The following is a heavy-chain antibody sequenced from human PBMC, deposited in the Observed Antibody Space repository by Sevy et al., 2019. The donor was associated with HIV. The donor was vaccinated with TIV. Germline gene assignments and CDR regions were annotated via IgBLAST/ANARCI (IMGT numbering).Heavy chain of an antibody. CDR3: AREPGGDYYFDY. J-gene: IGHJ4*02. CDR2: IYNDGRT. V-gene: IGHV3-66*02. D-gene: IGHD4-17*01. CDR1: GFTVTSNY. Sequence: GGSLRLSCAASGFTVTSNYINWVRQAPGKGLEWVSVIYNDGRTYYADSVKGRITSSRDNSKNTVYLQMNSLRSEDTSVYYCAREPGGDYYFDYWGQGTLVTVSS.